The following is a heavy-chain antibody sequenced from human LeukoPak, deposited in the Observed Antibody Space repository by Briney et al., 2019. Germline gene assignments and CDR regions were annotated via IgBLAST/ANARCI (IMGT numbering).Heavy chain of an antibody. J-gene: IGHJ6*03. D-gene: IGHD3-10*01. V-gene: IGHV4-4*07. CDR3: ASSPKIGSGSYYDYYYYYMDV. CDR2: ISGSGTI. CDR1: GGSIHSY. Sequence: SETLSLTCTVSGGSIHSYWSWIRQPAGKGLEWIGRISGSGTITYNPALQSRLTISIDTSKNQFSLKLSSVTAADTAVYYCASSPKIGSGSYYDYYYYYMDVWGKGTTVTVSS.